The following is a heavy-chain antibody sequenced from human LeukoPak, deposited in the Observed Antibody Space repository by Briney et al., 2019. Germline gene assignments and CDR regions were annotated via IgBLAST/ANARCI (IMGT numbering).Heavy chain of an antibody. Sequence: GGSLRLSCAASGFAFSNYWMHWVRQAPGKGLKWVSSISSSSSYIYYADSVKGRFTISRDNAKNSLYLQMNSLRAEDTAVYYCARESRYGENWFDPWAREPWSPSPQ. CDR1: GFAFSNYW. J-gene: IGHJ5*02. CDR2: ISSSSSYI. CDR3: ARESRYGENWFDP. V-gene: IGHV3-21*01. D-gene: IGHD4-17*01.